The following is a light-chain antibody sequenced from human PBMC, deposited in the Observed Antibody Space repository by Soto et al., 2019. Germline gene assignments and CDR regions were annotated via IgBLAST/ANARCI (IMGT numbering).Light chain of an antibody. CDR2: GAS. Sequence: IQLTQPPSSLSASVGARVTITRRASEGIVNYLAWYQQQPGKAPKLLIYGASTLQGGVPSRFTGSGSGTDFTLTISSLQPEDFPTYHCQQLFRYPLAFGQGTRLEMK. CDR3: QQLFRYPLA. V-gene: IGKV1-9*01. CDR1: EGIVNY. J-gene: IGKJ5*01.